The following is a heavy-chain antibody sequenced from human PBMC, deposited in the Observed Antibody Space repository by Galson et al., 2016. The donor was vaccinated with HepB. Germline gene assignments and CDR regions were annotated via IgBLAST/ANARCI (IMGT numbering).Heavy chain of an antibody. J-gene: IGHJ3*02. CDR2: INPNSGNT. CDR1: GYTLTDYY. V-gene: IGHV1/OR15-3*02. Sequence: SVKVSCKASGYTLTDYYIHWVRQAPGQGLEWMGWINPNSGNTKYSEKFQGRVTITRDTSASTVYMELSSLRSEDTAVYYCAREHDIWTSYAFDIWGQGTMITVSS. CDR3: AREHDIWTSYAFDI. D-gene: IGHD3/OR15-3a*01.